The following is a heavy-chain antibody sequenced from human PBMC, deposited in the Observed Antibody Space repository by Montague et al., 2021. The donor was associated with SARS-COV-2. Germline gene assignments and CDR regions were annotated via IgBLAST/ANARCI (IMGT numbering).Heavy chain of an antibody. CDR2: IYYSGST. CDR1: GDSISSDY. J-gene: IGHJ6*02. D-gene: IGHD2-15*01. CDR3: ARTRVGGSSYSGNYYYHYDMDV. Sequence: SETLSLTCTVSGDSISSDYWSWIRQSPGKGLEWIGYIYYSGSTNYNHSLKSRVTISIDTSKNQFSLKLNSVAAADTAVFYCARTRVGGSSYSGNYYYHYDMDVGGQGTRVTFSS. V-gene: IGHV4-59*08.